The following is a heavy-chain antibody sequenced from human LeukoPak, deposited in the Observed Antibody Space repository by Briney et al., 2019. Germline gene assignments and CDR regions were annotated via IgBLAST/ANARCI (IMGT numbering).Heavy chain of an antibody. Sequence: GASVKVSCKASGYTFTGYYMHWVRKAPGQGLEWMGLINPNSGGTNYAQKFQGRVTMTRDTSISTAYMELSRLRSDDTAVYYCADWSTPYYYDSSGYQGLGFQHWGQGTLVTVSS. V-gene: IGHV1-2*02. CDR2: INPNSGGT. D-gene: IGHD3-22*01. J-gene: IGHJ1*01. CDR1: GYTFTGYY. CDR3: ADWSTPYYYDSSGYQGLGFQH.